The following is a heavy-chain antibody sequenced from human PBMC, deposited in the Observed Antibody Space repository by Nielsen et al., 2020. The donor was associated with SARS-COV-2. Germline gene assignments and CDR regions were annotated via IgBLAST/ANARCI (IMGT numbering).Heavy chain of an antibody. CDR2: ISSSGSTI. CDR3: ARDTPSIVVVTAIPLFYGMDV. D-gene: IGHD2-21*02. V-gene: IGHV3-11*04. Sequence: WIRQPPGKGLEWVSYISSSGSTIYYADSVKGRFTISRDNAKNSLYLQMNSLRAEDTAVYYCARDTPSIVVVTAIPLFYGMDVWGQGTTVTVSS. J-gene: IGHJ6*02.